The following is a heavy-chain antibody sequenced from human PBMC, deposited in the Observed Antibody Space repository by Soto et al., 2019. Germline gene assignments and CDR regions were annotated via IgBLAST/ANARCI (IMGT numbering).Heavy chain of an antibody. CDR3: ARSLLGYCSSTSCSLLYYYYYGMDV. CDR2: ISSSSSYM. J-gene: IGHJ6*02. D-gene: IGHD2-2*01. CDR1: GFTFSSYS. Sequence: GGSLRLSCAASGFTFSSYSMNWVRQAPGKGLEWVSSISSSSSYMYYADSVKGRFTISRDNAKNSLYLQMNSLRAEDTAVYYCARSLLGYCSSTSCSLLYYYYYGMDVWGQGTTVTVSS. V-gene: IGHV3-21*01.